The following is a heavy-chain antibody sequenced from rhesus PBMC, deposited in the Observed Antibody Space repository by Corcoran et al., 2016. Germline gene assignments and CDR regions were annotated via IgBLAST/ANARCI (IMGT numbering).Heavy chain of an antibody. D-gene: IGHD6-25*01. Sequence: EVQLVESGGGVVQPGGSLRLSCAASGFTFDDYAMHWVRQAPGKGLEWVSGISWSGGSTYYADSVKGQFTISSDNAKNSLYLQMGSLRAEDTALYYCARVEKWGGSHHFDYWGQGVLVTVSS. CDR3: ARVEKWGGSHHFDY. CDR1: GFTFDDYA. CDR2: ISWSGGST. J-gene: IGHJ4*01. V-gene: IGHV3-201*01.